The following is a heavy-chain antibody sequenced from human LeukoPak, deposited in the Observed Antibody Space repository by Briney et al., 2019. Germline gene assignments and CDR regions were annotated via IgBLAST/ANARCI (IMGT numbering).Heavy chain of an antibody. CDR3: ARQMQSHGNFDS. V-gene: IGHV3-13*01. Sequence: PGGSLRLSCAASGFTVSSYAMHWVRQPLGKGLEWVSALGIAGDTFYPGSVKGRFTISRENARNSLYLQMNSLRAEDTAMYYCARQMQSHGNFDSWGQGTLVTVSS. J-gene: IGHJ4*02. CDR2: LGIAGDT. CDR1: GFTVSSYA. D-gene: IGHD1-26*01.